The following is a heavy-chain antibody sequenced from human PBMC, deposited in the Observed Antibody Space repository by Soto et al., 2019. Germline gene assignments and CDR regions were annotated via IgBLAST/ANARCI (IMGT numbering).Heavy chain of an antibody. D-gene: IGHD3-3*01. J-gene: IGHJ6*02. CDR3: ARAGFWSGSYYYYGMDV. CDR2: IYHSGST. Sequence: SETLSLTCTVSGDSISSGGYYWSWIRQHPGKGLEWIGYIYHSGSTYYNPSLKSRVTISVDTSKNQFSLKLSSVTAADTAVYYCARAGFWSGSYYYYGMDVWGQGTTVTVSS. V-gene: IGHV4-31*03. CDR1: GDSISSGGYY.